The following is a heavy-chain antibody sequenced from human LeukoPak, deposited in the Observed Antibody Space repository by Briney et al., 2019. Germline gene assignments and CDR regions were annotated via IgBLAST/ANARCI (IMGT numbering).Heavy chain of an antibody. J-gene: IGHJ4*02. V-gene: IGHV3-74*01. D-gene: IGHD3-16*01. Sequence: GGSLRLSCAASGFTFTNYWMHWVRQAPGKGLVWVSRINSDGTSTTYADFVKGRFTISRDNAKNTLYLQMNSLRAEDTAMYYCARVRAWSFDYWGQGTLVTVSS. CDR3: ARVRAWSFDY. CDR2: INSDGTST. CDR1: GFTFTNYW.